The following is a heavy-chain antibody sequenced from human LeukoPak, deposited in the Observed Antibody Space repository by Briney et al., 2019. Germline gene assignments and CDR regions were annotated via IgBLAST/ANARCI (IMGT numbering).Heavy chain of an antibody. D-gene: IGHD2-8*01. CDR1: GYSISSGYY. V-gene: IGHV4-38-2*02. CDR2: IHHSGST. Sequence: SETLSLTCSVSGYSISSGYYWGWIRQPPGKGLEWIGSIHHSGSTYYNPSLKSRVTISVDTSKNQSSLKLSSVTAADTAVYYCARAVLYWGQGTLVTVSS. J-gene: IGHJ4*02. CDR3: ARAVLY.